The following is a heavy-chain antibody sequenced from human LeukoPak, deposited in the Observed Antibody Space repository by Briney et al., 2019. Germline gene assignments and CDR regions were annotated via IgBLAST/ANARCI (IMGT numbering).Heavy chain of an antibody. J-gene: IGHJ4*02. CDR1: GGSISSSSYY. V-gene: IGHV4-39*01. CDR3: ARLGSGWPTN. CDR2: IYYSGST. Sequence: SETLSLTCTVSGGSISSSSYYWGWIRQPPGKGLEWIGSIYYSGSTYYNPSLKSRVTISVDTSKNQFSLKLSSVTAADTAVYYCARLGSGWPTNWGQGTLVTVSS. D-gene: IGHD6-19*01.